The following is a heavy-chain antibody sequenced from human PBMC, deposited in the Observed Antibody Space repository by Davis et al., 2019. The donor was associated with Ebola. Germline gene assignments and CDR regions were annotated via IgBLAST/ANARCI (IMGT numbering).Heavy chain of an antibody. J-gene: IGHJ4*02. Sequence: MPSETLSLTCAVYGGSFSAYYWSWIRQPPGKGLEWIGEINHSGSTIFTPSLKSRVAISVDTSKSQFALNLNYVTAADTAVYYCARVGLDSRGYYQGDYWGQGTLVTVSS. D-gene: IGHD3-22*01. V-gene: IGHV4-34*01. CDR3: ARVGLDSRGYYQGDY. CDR2: INHSGST. CDR1: GGSFSAYY.